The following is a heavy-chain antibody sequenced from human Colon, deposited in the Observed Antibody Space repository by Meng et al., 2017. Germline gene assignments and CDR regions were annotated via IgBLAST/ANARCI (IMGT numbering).Heavy chain of an antibody. CDR3: AGGPWEFDY. J-gene: IGHJ4*02. V-gene: IGHV4-61*08. CDR1: GGSVTITGYY. D-gene: IGHD1-26*01. Sequence: QGPLQESGPGLVRPSETLSLTCTVSGGSVTITGYYWSWIRQSPGKGLEWIGYIYYTGTTNYNPSLKSRVTISVDTSKNQFSLKLSSVTPADTAVYYCAGGPWEFDYWGQGTLVTVSS. CDR2: IYYTGTT.